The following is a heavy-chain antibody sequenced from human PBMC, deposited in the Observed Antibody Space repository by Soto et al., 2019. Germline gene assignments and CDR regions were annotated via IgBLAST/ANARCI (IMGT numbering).Heavy chain of an antibody. D-gene: IGHD6-13*01. J-gene: IGHJ1*01. V-gene: IGHV1-46*03. Sequence: ASVKLSCKASGYTFTSYSMHWVRQSPRQGLEWMGIINPSGGSTSYAQKLQGRVTITRDTSTSTVYMELSSLRSEVTSVYYCTIAAADPTGEYFQLWGQGTLVTVTS. CDR3: TIAAADPTGEYFQL. CDR2: INPSGGST. CDR1: GYTFTSYS.